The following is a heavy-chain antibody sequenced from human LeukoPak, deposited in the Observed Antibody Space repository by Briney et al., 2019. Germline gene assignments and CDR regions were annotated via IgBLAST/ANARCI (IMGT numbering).Heavy chain of an antibody. V-gene: IGHV4-61*01. Sequence: SETLSLTCAVSGGSIRSSSYYWSWIRQPPGKGLEWIGYIYYSGSTNYNPSLKSRVTISVDTSKNQFSLKLSSVTAADTAVYYCATYTDYYDSSGYYQYWGQGTLVTVSS. CDR2: IYYSGST. D-gene: IGHD3-22*01. J-gene: IGHJ4*02. CDR3: ATYTDYYDSSGYYQY. CDR1: GGSIRSSSYY.